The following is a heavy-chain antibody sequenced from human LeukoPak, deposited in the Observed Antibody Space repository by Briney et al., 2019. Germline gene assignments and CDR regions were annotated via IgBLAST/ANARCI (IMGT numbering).Heavy chain of an antibody. Sequence: SETLSLTCAVSGCSISSSSYYWGWIRQPPGKGLQWIGRIYYSGSTYYNRSLKSRFTMSVDTSKNMFSLKVSSVTTADTAVFSCARDHRYGFWRSFYYGGKENLVSLSS. V-gene: IGHV4-39*07. J-gene: IGHJ4*02. D-gene: IGHD3-3*01. CDR2: IYYSGST. CDR1: GCSISSSSYY. CDR3: ARDHRYGFWRSFYY.